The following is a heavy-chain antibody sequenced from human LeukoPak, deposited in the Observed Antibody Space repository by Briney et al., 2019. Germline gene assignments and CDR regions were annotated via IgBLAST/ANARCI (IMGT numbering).Heavy chain of an antibody. J-gene: IGHJ3*02. CDR1: GITFSSYS. CDR2: TSNNYDFI. D-gene: IGHD6-19*01. Sequence: GGSLRLSCAASGITFSSYSMNWVRQAPGKGLEWVSSTSNNYDFIKYADSLKGRFIISRDNAKNSLYLQMNSLRAEDTAVYFCARASAVAVAGTLYDAFDIWGHGTMVTVSS. V-gene: IGHV3-21*01. CDR3: ARASAVAVAGTLYDAFDI.